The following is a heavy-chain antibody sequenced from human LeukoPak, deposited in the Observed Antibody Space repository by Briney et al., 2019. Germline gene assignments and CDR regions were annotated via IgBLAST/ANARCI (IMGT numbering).Heavy chain of an antibody. Sequence: ASVKVSCKASGYSFTKYGISWVRQAPGQGLEWMGWITSYNGNTNYAQKLQGRLTMTIDTSTTTAYMELRSLRSDDTAVYYCAREGTGETAFDYWGQGTLVTVSS. D-gene: IGHD1-1*01. CDR3: AREGTGETAFDY. CDR1: GYSFTKYG. V-gene: IGHV1-18*01. J-gene: IGHJ4*02. CDR2: ITSYNGNT.